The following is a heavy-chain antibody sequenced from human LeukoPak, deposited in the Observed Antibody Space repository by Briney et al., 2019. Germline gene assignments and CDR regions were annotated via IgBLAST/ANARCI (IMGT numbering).Heavy chain of an antibody. Sequence: TSETLSLTCTVSGGSISSGDYYWSWIRQPPGKGLEWIGYIYYSGSTNYNPSLKSRVTISVDTSKNQFSLKLSSVTAADTAVYYCARGSGSYLYYYYYMDVWGKGTTVTVSS. CDR1: GGSISSGDYY. V-gene: IGHV4-61*08. J-gene: IGHJ6*03. CDR2: IYYSGST. CDR3: ARGSGSYLYYYYYMDV. D-gene: IGHD1-26*01.